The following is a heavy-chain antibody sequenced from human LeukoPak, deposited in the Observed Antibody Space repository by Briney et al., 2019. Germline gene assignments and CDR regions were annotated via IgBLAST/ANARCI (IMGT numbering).Heavy chain of an antibody. J-gene: IGHJ2*01. CDR3: ARPHGYCSGGSCPPGYWYFDL. CDR2: IYYSGST. Sequence: SETLSLTCTVSGGSISSYYWSWIRQPPGKGLEWIGYIYYSGSTYYNPSLKSRVTISVDTSKNQFSLKLSSVTAADTAVYYCARPHGYCSGGSCPPGYWYFDLWGRGTLVTVSS. CDR1: GGSISSYY. D-gene: IGHD2-15*01. V-gene: IGHV4-59*01.